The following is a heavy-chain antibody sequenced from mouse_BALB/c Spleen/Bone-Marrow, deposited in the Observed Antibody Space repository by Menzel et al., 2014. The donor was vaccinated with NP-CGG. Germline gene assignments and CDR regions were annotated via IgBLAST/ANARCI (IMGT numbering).Heavy chain of an antibody. CDR1: GYAFTNYL. V-gene: IGHV1-54*01. J-gene: IGHJ2*01. CDR2: INPGSDFT. Sequence: VQLQQSGAELVRPGTSVKASCKASGYAFTNYLIEWVKQRPGQGLEWIGVINPGSDFTNYNEKFKGKATPTADKSSSAAYMQTSSPTSSGSAVYFCARRDYRCDVGPFGFWGQGTTITVSS. D-gene: IGHD2-14*01. CDR3: ARRDYRCDVGPFGF.